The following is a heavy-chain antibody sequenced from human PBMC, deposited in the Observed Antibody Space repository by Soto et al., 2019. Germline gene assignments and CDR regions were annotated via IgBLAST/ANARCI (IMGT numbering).Heavy chain of an antibody. CDR3: ARAFREARYYYYYMDV. J-gene: IGHJ6*03. Sequence: ASVKVSCKASGYTFTSYYMHWVRQAPGQRLEWMGIINASSGNTKYSQKFQGRVTITRDTSASTAYMELSSLRSEDTAVYYCARAFREARYYYYYMDVWGKGTTVTVSS. CDR1: GYTFTSYY. CDR2: INASSGNT. V-gene: IGHV1-3*01.